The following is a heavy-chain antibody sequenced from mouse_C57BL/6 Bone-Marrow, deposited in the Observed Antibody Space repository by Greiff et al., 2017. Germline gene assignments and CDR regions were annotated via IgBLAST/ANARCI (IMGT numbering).Heavy chain of an antibody. CDR2: IDPETGGT. D-gene: IGHD1-2*01. J-gene: IGHJ4*01. CDR1: GYTFTDYE. V-gene: IGHV1-15*01. Sequence: VKVVESGAELVRPGASVTLSCKASGYTFTDYEMHWVKQTPVHGLEWIGAIDPETGGTAYNQKFKGKAILTADKSSSTAYMELRSLTSEYSAVYYCTRRLRHAMDYWGQGTSVTVSS. CDR3: TRRLRHAMDY.